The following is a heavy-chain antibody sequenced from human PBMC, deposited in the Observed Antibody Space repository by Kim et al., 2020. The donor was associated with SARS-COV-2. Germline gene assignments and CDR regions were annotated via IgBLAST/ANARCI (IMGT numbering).Heavy chain of an antibody. D-gene: IGHD6-13*01. V-gene: IGHV3-11*03. Sequence: GGSLRLSCAASGFTFSDYYMSWIRQAPGKGLEWVSFISSSGTYTKYADSVKGRFTISRDNANNSLFLQMNSLRGEDTAFYYCARSKWGEQQLVPSDYRGQGTLVTVSS. CDR3: ARSKWGEQQLVPSDY. J-gene: IGHJ4*02. CDR2: ISSSGTYT. CDR1: GFTFSDYY.